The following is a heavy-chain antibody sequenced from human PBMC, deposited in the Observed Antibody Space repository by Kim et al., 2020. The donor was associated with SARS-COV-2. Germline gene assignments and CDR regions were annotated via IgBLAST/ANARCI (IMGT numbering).Heavy chain of an antibody. J-gene: IGHJ5*02. CDR1: GFSVSDSY. D-gene: IGHD6-19*01. CDR2: IYICGST. CDR3: AREVGRSGWNL. V-gene: IGHV3-53*04. Sequence: GGSLRLSCAASGFSVSDSYMSWVRQAPGKGLEWVSVIYICGSTSYAESVRGRFSISRHNSKNTIYLQMDSLRTGDTAVYYCAREVGRSGWNLWGQGTLVTVSP.